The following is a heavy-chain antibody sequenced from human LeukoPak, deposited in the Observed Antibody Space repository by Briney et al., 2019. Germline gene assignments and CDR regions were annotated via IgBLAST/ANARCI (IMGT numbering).Heavy chain of an antibody. J-gene: IGHJ3*02. CDR3: ARDAVATGIGAFDI. V-gene: IGHV4-59*01. Sequence: SETLSLTCTASGGSINSYYWNWIRQPPGKGLEWIGCIYDSGSTKYNPSLESRVTISVDTSKNQLSLKMSSVTAADTAVYYCARDAVATGIGAFDIWGQGTMVTVSS. CDR1: GGSINSYY. D-gene: IGHD5-12*01. CDR2: IYDSGST.